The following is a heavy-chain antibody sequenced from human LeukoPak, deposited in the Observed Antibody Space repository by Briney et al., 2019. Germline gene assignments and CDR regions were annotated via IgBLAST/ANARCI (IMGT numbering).Heavy chain of an antibody. J-gene: IGHJ4*02. CDR2: ISGSGGST. CDR3: AKGARGSGHFDY. D-gene: IGHD1-26*01. CDR1: GFTFDDYG. Sequence: GGSLRLSCAASGFTFDDYGMSWVRQAPGKGLEWVSAISGSGGSTYYADSVKGRFTISRDNSKNTLYLQMNSLRAEDTAVYYCAKGARGSGHFDYWGQGTLVTVSS. V-gene: IGHV3-23*01.